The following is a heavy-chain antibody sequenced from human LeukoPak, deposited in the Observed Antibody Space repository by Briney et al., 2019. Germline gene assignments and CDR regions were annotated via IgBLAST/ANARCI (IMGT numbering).Heavy chain of an antibody. CDR3: ARDRSVTVTTSGWFDP. V-gene: IGHV4-38-2*02. CDR1: GYSISSGYY. J-gene: IGHJ5*02. CDR2: IYHSGST. Sequence: SETLSLTCTVFGYSISSGYYWGWIRQPPGKGLEWIGSIYHSGSTYYNPSLKSRVTISVDTSKNQFSLKLSSVTAADTAVYYCARDRSVTVTTSGWFDPWGQGTLVTVSS. D-gene: IGHD4-17*01.